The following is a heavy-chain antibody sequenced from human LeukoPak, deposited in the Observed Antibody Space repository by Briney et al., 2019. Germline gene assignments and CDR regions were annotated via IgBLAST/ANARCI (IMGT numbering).Heavy chain of an antibody. CDR3: AKSVSWGLLVRDDAFDI. CDR1: GGSISSYH. Sequence: SETLSLTCTVSGGSISSYHWIWIRQPPGKGLEWIGYIHYSGSTNYSPSLKSRVTTSVDTSKKQFSLKLRSVTAADTAVYYCAKSVSWGLLVRDDAFDIWGQGTMVTVSS. D-gene: IGHD2-21*01. CDR2: IHYSGST. V-gene: IGHV4-59*08. J-gene: IGHJ3*02.